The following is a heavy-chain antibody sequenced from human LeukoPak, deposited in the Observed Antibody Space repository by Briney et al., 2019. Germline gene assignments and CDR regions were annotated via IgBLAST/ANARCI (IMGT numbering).Heavy chain of an antibody. D-gene: IGHD3-10*01. CDR2: IYHSGST. Sequence: SETLSLTCTVSGYSISSGHYWGWIRQPPGKGLEWIGSIYHSGSTYYNPSLKSRVTISADTSKNQFSLKLRSVTAADTAVYYCARVPRRGDRFDPWGQGTLVTVSS. CDR3: ARVPRRGDRFDP. J-gene: IGHJ5*02. CDR1: GYSISSGHY. V-gene: IGHV4-38-2*02.